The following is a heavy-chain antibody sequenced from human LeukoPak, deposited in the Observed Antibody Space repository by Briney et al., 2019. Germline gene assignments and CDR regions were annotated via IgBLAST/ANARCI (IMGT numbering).Heavy chain of an antibody. CDR1: GGSFSGYY. CDR3: ARGSIAAADGGPRTDY. D-gene: IGHD6-13*01. J-gene: IGHJ4*02. CDR2: VNHSGST. Sequence: PSETLSLTCAVYGGSFSGYYWSWIRQPPGKGLEWIGEVNHSGSTNYNPSLKSRVTISVDTSKNRFSLKLSSVTAADTAVYYCARGSIAAADGGPRTDYWGQGTLVTVSS. V-gene: IGHV4-34*01.